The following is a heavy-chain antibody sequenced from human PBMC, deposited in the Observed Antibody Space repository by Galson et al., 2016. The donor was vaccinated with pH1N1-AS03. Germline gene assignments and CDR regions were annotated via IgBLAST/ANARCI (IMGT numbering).Heavy chain of an antibody. V-gene: IGHV3-21*01. CDR1: GFTFSSFC. D-gene: IGHD4-23*01. CDR2: ISRSSNFI. Sequence: SLRLSCAASGFTFSSFCMNWVRQAPGKGLEWISSISRSSNFIYYADSVRGRFTITRDNADNSVYLQMNSLRAEDTAVYYCARPKNGGNSQVNVFDLWGQGTMVIVSS. CDR3: ARPKNGGNSQVNVFDL. J-gene: IGHJ3*01.